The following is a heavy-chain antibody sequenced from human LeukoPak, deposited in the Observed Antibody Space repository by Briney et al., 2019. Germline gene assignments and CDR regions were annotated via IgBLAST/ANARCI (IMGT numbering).Heavy chain of an antibody. Sequence: ASVKVSCKASGYTFTSYGISWVRQAPGQGLEWMGWISAYNGNTNYAQKLQGRVTMTTDTSTSTAYMELRSLRSDDTAVYYCARAHGDYVSLDFDYWGQGTLVTVSS. CDR2: ISAYNGNT. J-gene: IGHJ4*02. D-gene: IGHD4-17*01. CDR1: GYTFTSYG. V-gene: IGHV1-18*01. CDR3: ARAHGDYVSLDFDY.